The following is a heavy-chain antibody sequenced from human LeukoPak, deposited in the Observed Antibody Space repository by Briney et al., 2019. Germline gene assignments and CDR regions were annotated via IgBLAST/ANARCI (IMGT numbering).Heavy chain of an antibody. CDR1: GGSISSSSYY. CDR3: ARRYCAGGSCYFDY. CDR2: IYDSGTT. V-gene: IGHV4-39*01. D-gene: IGHD2-8*02. Sequence: TPSETLSLTCTVSGGSISSSSYYWGWIRQPPGKGLEWIGRIYDSGTTYYNPSLTSRVTISIDTSKSQFSLKLSSVTAADTAVYYCARRYCAGGSCYFDYWGQGTLVTVSS. J-gene: IGHJ4*02.